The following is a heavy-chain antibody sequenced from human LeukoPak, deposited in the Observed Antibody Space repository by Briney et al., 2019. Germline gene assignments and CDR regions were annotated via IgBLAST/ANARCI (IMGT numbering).Heavy chain of an antibody. Sequence: ASVKVSRKASGYTFTSYGISWVRQAPGQGLEWVGWISAYNGNTNYAQKLQGRVTIARDTSASTAYMELSSLRSEDTAVYYCGTLRFLESQGGPDAFDIWGQGTMVTVSS. CDR3: GTLRFLESQGGPDAFDI. V-gene: IGHV1-18*01. D-gene: IGHD3-3*01. CDR1: GYTFTSYG. J-gene: IGHJ3*02. CDR2: ISAYNGNT.